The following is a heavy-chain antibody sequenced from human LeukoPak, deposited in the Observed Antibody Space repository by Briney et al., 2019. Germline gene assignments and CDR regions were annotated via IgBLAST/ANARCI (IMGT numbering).Heavy chain of an antibody. CDR2: IRYDGSNK. J-gene: IGHJ4*02. Sequence: GGSLRLSCAASGFTFSSYGMHWVRQAPGKGLEWVAFIRYDGSNKYYADSVKGRFTISRDNSKNTLYLQMNSLRAEDTAVYYCARDRGAGSIGFDYWGQGTLVTVSS. V-gene: IGHV3-30*02. D-gene: IGHD6-19*01. CDR3: ARDRGAGSIGFDY. CDR1: GFTFSSYG.